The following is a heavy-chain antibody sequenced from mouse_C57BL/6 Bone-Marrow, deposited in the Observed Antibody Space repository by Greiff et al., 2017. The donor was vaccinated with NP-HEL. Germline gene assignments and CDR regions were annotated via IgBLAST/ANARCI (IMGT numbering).Heavy chain of an antibody. CDR1: GFTFSSYG. Sequence: EVQLQESGGALVKPGGSLKLSCAASGFTFSSYGMSWVRQTPDKRLEWVATISSGGSYTYYPDSVKGRFTISRDNAKNTLYLQMSSLKSEDTAMYYCARHYYSNYFDYWGQGTTLTVSS. J-gene: IGHJ2*01. D-gene: IGHD2-5*01. V-gene: IGHV5-6*01. CDR3: ARHYYSNYFDY. CDR2: ISSGGSYT.